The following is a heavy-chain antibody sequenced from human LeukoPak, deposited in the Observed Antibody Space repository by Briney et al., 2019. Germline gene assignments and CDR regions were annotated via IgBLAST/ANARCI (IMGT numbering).Heavy chain of an antibody. J-gene: IGHJ6*02. D-gene: IGHD2-2*02. CDR1: GYTFTSYG. V-gene: IGHV1-18*01. Sequence: ASVTVSCTASGYTFTSYGISWVRQAPGQGLEWMGWISAYNGNTNYAQKLQGRVTMTTDTSTSTAYMELRSLRSDDTAVYYCARDGRPLVVPAAIVHYYYGMDVWGQGTTVTVSS. CDR2: ISAYNGNT. CDR3: ARDGRPLVVPAAIVHYYYGMDV.